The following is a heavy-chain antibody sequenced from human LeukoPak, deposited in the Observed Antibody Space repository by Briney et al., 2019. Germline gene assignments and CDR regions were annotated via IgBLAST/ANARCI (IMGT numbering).Heavy chain of an antibody. D-gene: IGHD3-16*01. Sequence: SETLSLTCAVYGGSFSGYYWSWIRQPPGKGLEWIGEINHSGSTNYNPSLKSRVTISVDTSKNQFSLKLSSVTAADTAVYYCARSWGTVWGKGTTVTISS. J-gene: IGHJ6*04. CDR2: INHSGST. CDR3: ARSWGTV. V-gene: IGHV4-34*01. CDR1: GGSFSGYY.